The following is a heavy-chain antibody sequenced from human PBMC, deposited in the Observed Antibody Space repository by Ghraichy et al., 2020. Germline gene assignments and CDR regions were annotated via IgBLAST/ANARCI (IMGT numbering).Heavy chain of an antibody. CDR3: ARGLGSGWYEGYFQH. CDR1: GGSFSGYY. D-gene: IGHD6-19*01. Sequence: TLSLTCAVYGGSFSGYYWSWIRQPPGKGLEWIGEINHSGSTNYNPSLKSRVTISVDTSKNQFSLKLSSVTAADTAVYYCARGLGSGWYEGYFQHWGQGTLVTVSS. V-gene: IGHV4-34*01. J-gene: IGHJ1*01. CDR2: INHSGST.